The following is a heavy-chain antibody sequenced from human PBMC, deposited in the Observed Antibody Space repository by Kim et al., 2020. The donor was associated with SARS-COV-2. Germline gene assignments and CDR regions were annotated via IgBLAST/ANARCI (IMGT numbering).Heavy chain of an antibody. Sequence: GGSLRLSCTASGFTFSHYGMHWVRQAPGKGLEWVALISHDGSNEYYADSVQGRFTISRDNSKNTVYLQMNSLRAEDTAVYYCAKDLSWRVTNAYWGQGTLVTVSS. J-gene: IGHJ4*02. CDR3: AKDLSWRVTNAY. CDR1: GFTFSHYG. V-gene: IGHV3-30*18. CDR2: ISHDGSNE. D-gene: IGHD2-8*01.